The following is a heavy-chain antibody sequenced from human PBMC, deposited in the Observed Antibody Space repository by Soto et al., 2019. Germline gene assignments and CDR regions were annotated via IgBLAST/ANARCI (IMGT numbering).Heavy chain of an antibody. D-gene: IGHD3-10*01. V-gene: IGHV3-33*01. CDR2: IWYDGSNK. Sequence: GGSLRLSCAASGFTFSSYGMHWVRQAPGKGLEWVAVIWYDGSNKYYADSVKGRFTISRDNSKNTLYLQMNSLRAEDTAVYYCARDPLYYYGSGSYYNLAFYFDYWGQGTLVTVSS. CDR3: ARDPLYYYGSGSYYNLAFYFDY. CDR1: GFTFSSYG. J-gene: IGHJ4*02.